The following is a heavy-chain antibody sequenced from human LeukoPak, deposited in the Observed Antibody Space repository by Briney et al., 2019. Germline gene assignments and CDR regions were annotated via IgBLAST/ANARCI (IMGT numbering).Heavy chain of an antibody. J-gene: IGHJ6*04. CDR1: GFTFSSYS. Sequence: GGSLRLSCAASGFTFSSYSMNWVRQAPGKGLEWVSYISSSSSTIYYADSVKGRFTISRDNAKNSLYLQMSSLRAEDTAVYYCAELGITMIGGVWGKGTTVTISS. CDR2: ISSSSSTI. CDR3: AELGITMIGGV. D-gene: IGHD3-10*02. V-gene: IGHV3-48*01.